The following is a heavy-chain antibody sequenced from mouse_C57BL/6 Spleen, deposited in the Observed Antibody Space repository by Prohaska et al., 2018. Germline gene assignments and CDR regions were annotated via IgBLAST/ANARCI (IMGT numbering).Heavy chain of an antibody. CDR3: ARRTGSLDY. D-gene: IGHD4-1*01. CDR2: IDPSDSYT. Sequence: QVQLQQPGAELVKPGASVKLSCKASGYTFTSYWMQWVKQRPGQGLEWIGEIDPSDSYTNYNQKFKGKATLTVDTSSSTAYMQLSSLTSEDSAVYYCARRTGSLDYWGQGTTLTVSS. CDR1: GYTFTSYW. V-gene: IGHV1-50*01. J-gene: IGHJ2*01.